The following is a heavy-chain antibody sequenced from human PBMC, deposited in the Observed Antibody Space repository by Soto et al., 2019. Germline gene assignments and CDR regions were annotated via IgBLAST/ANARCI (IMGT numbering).Heavy chain of an antibody. J-gene: IGHJ6*02. CDR3: AREGANYDFWKPYYYGMDV. Sequence: HTLSLTCAISGDSVSSNSAAWNWIRQSPSRGLEWLGRTYYRSKWYNDYAVSVKSRITINPDTSKNQFSLQLNSVTPEDTAVYYCAREGANYDFWKPYYYGMDVWGQGTTVTVSS. D-gene: IGHD3-3*01. CDR2: TYYRSKWYN. CDR1: GDSVSSNSAA. V-gene: IGHV6-1*01.